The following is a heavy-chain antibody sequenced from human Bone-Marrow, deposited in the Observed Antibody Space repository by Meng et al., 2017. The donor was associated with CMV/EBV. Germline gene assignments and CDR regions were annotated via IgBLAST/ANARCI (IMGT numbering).Heavy chain of an antibody. Sequence: GESLKISCAASGFNFSSYGMHWVRQAPGKGLEWVAFIRYDASDKYYAHSVKGRFTISRDNSNNTLYLQMNSLRPEDTAVYYCAREGGQLAEFYYYYYGMDVWGQGTTVTVSS. D-gene: IGHD6-6*01. CDR2: IRYDASDK. V-gene: IGHV3-30*02. CDR1: GFNFSSYG. CDR3: AREGGQLAEFYYYYYGMDV. J-gene: IGHJ6*02.